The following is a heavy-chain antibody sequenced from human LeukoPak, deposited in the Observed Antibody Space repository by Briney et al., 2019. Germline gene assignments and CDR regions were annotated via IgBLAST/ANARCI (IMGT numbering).Heavy chain of an antibody. CDR1: GFTVSSNY. Sequence: GGSLRLSCAASGFTVSSNYMSWVRQAPGKGLEWVSVIYSGGSTYYADSVKGRLTISRDNSKNTLYLQMNSLRAEDTAVYYCARAIVFDAFDIWGQGTMVTVSS. CDR2: IYSGGST. CDR3: ARAIVFDAFDI. D-gene: IGHD3-16*02. V-gene: IGHV3-53*01. J-gene: IGHJ3*02.